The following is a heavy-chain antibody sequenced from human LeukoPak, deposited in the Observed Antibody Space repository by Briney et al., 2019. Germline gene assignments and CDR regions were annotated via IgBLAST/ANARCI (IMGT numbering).Heavy chain of an antibody. CDR3: AGDPTVVTLDY. CDR1: GYTFTSYG. CDR2: ISAYNGNT. Sequence: ASVKVSCKASGYTFTSYGITWVRQAPGQGLEWMGWISAYNGNTNYAQNLQGRVTMTTDTSTSTAYMELRSLRSDDTAVYYCAGDPTVVTLDYWGQGTLVTVSS. V-gene: IGHV1-18*01. J-gene: IGHJ4*02. D-gene: IGHD3-22*01.